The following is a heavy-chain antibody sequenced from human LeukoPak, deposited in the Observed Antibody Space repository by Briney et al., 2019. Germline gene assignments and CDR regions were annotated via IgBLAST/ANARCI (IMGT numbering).Heavy chain of an antibody. CDR1: GFSFDDYT. J-gene: IGHJ6*03. CDR2: ISWDGIST. D-gene: IGHD2/OR15-2a*01. Sequence: GGSLRLSCAASGFSFDDYTMHWVRQAPGKGLEWVSLISWDGISTYYADSVKGRFAISRDNSKNSLFLQMNSLTTEDTALYYCAKSSPRLVSDYYYYMDVWGKGTTVTVSS. V-gene: IGHV3-43*01. CDR3: AKSSPRLVSDYYYYMDV.